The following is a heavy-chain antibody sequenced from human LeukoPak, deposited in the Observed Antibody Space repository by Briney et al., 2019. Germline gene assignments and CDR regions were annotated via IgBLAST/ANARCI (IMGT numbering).Heavy chain of an antibody. CDR3: ARGVPNAWYYYDSSGYYLDY. V-gene: IGHV5-51*01. CDR1: GYSFTSYW. D-gene: IGHD3-22*01. Sequence: GESLQISCQGSGYSFTSYWIGWVRQMPGKGLEWMGIIYPGDSDTRYSPSFQGQVTISADKSISTAYLQWSSLKASDTAMYYCARGVPNAWYYYDSSGYYLDYWGQGTLVTVSS. J-gene: IGHJ4*02. CDR2: IYPGDSDT.